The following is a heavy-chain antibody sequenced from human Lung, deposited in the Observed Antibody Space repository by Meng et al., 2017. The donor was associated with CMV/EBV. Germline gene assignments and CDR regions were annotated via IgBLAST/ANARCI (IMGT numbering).Heavy chain of an antibody. CDR2: IYHSGST. Sequence: SETLSLXXTVSGYSISSGYYWGWIRQPPGKGLEWIGSIYHSGSTYYNPSLKSRVTISVDTSKNQFSLKLTSVTAADTAVYYCARDGRYCINGVCSYDAVEIWGQGTMVTVSS. CDR3: ARDGRYCINGVCSYDAVEI. CDR1: GYSISSGYY. J-gene: IGHJ3*02. V-gene: IGHV4-38-2*02. D-gene: IGHD2-8*01.